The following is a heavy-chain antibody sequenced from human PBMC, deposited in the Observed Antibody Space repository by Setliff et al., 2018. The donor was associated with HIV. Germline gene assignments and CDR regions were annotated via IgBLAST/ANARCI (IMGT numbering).Heavy chain of an antibody. J-gene: IGHJ6*02. Sequence: SETLSLTCTVSGGSISSSNYYWGWIRQSPGKGLEWIGSVFYSGNTYYNPSLKTRVTISVNTYKNQFSLTLRSVTAADTAVYCCARDTLTMVRGVMFVPTESYLGMDVWGQGTTVPVSS. D-gene: IGHD3-10*01. CDR1: GGSISSSNYY. V-gene: IGHV4-39*07. CDR3: ARDTLTMVRGVMFVPTESYLGMDV. CDR2: VFYSGNT.